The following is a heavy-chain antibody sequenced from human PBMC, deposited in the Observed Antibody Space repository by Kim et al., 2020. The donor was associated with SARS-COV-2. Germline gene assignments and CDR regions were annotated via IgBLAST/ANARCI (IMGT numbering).Heavy chain of an antibody. CDR1: GFTFSSNA. V-gene: IGHV3-30*04. J-gene: IGHJ4*02. D-gene: IGHD5-12*01. CDR2: VSYDGNTQ. Sequence: GGSLRLSCAASGFTFSSNAIHWVRQAPGKGLEWVSVVSYDGNTQYYADSVKGRFTISRDNSKNTLYLQMNSLRVEDTAVYYCARDKGQYSGYDYQIGAFDYWRQGTLVTVSS. CDR3: ARDKGQYSGYDYQIGAFDY.